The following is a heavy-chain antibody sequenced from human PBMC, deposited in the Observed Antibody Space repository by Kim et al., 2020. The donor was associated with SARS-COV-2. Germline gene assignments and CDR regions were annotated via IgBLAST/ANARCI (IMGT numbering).Heavy chain of an antibody. V-gene: IGHV3-11*03. J-gene: IGHJ4*02. CDR3: ARAGELWSGGYGDFDY. CDR1: GFTFSDYY. Sequence: GGSLRLSCAASGFTFSDYYMSWIRQAPGKGLEWVSYISSSSSYTNYADSVKGRFTISRDNAKNSLYLQMNSLRAEDTAVYYCARAGELWSGGYGDFDYGGQGTLVTVSS. D-gene: IGHD5-12*01. CDR2: ISSSSSYT.